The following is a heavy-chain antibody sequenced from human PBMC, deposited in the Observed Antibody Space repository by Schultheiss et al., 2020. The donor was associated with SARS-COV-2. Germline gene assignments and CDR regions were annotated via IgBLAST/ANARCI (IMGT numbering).Heavy chain of an antibody. Sequence: SGPTLVKPTETLTLTCTVSGFSLSNARMGVSWIRQPPGKALEWLARIDWDDDKFYSTSLKTRLTISKDTSKNQVVLTMTNMDPVDTATYYCAHTDIVATADGPRTDYWGQGTLVTVSS. CDR1: GFSLSNARMG. CDR3: AHTDIVATADGPRTDY. J-gene: IGHJ4*02. V-gene: IGHV2-70*12. CDR2: IDWDDDK. D-gene: IGHD5-12*01.